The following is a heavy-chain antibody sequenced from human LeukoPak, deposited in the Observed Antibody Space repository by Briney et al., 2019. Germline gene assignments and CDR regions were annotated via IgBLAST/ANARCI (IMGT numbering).Heavy chain of an antibody. V-gene: IGHV3-33*06. CDR2: IWYDGSNE. D-gene: IGHD2-15*01. Sequence: PGGSLRLSCVASGFSFGTYSMHWARQVPGKGLEWVAVIWYDGSNEDYADSVKGRFTISRDNSKNTLYLQMNSLRAEDTAVYYCAKDPSGIRPYCSGGSCPYHWGQGTLVTVSS. J-gene: IGHJ5*02. CDR3: AKDPSGIRPYCSGGSCPYH. CDR1: GFSFGTYS.